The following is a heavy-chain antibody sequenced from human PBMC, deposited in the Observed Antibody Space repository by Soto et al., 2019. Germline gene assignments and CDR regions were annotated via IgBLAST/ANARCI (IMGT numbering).Heavy chain of an antibody. D-gene: IGHD1-26*01. V-gene: IGHV5-10-1*01. CDR1: GYSFTTYW. Sequence: GESLKISCQGSGYSFTTYWISWVRQMPGKGLEWMGKIDPGDSSTNYSPSFRGHITISVDRSINTAHLQFSSLKAADTAVCYCARLEKWYYNYYGLDVWGQGNMVTV. J-gene: IGHJ6*02. CDR2: IDPGDSST. CDR3: ARLEKWYYNYYGLDV.